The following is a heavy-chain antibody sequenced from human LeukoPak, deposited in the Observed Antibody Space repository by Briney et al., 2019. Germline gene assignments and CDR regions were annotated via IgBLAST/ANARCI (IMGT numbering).Heavy chain of an antibody. CDR1: GGTFSSYA. V-gene: IGHV1-69*05. D-gene: IGHD3-10*01. CDR3: ARDLGYYGSGSYAFDY. J-gene: IGHJ4*02. CDR2: IIPIFGTA. Sequence: ASVKVSCKASGGTFSSYAISWVRQAPGQGLEWMGRIIPIFGTANYAQKFQGRVTITTDESTSTAYMELSSLRTEDTAVYYCARDLGYYGSGSYAFDYWGQGTLVTVSS.